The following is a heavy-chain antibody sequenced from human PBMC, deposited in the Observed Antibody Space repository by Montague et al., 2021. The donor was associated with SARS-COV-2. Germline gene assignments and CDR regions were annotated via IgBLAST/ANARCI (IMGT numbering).Heavy chain of an antibody. CDR1: GGSISPYY. D-gene: IGHD6-13*01. CDR2: IYYSGST. V-gene: IGHV4-59*01. CDR3: ARGIWYAN. J-gene: IGHJ4*02. Sequence: SETLSLTCTVSGGSISPYYWNWIRQSPGKGLEWIGDIYYSGSTTYNPSLESQVTISVDTSKNQFSLRLSSVTAADTAVYYCARGIWYANWGQGILVTVSS.